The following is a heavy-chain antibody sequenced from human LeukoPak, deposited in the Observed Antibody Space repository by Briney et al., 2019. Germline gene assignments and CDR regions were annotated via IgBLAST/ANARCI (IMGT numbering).Heavy chain of an antibody. CDR3: ARSGEKWELLRAFDI. Sequence: SETLSLTCTVSGGSISGYYWSWIRQPPGKGLEWIGYIYYSGSTYYNPSLKSRVTISVDTSKNQFSLKLSSVTAADTAVYYCARSGEKWELLRAFDIWGQGTMVTVSS. D-gene: IGHD1-26*01. V-gene: IGHV4-59*01. CDR1: GGSISGYY. J-gene: IGHJ3*02. CDR2: IYYSGST.